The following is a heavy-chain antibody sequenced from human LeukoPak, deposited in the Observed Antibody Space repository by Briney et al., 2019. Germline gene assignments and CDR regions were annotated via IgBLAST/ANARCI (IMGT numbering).Heavy chain of an antibody. V-gene: IGHV3-15*01. CDR1: RFTFSNAW. J-gene: IGHJ4*02. Sequence: GGSLRLSCAASRFTFSNAWMSWVRQAPGKGLEWVGRVKSKTDGGATDYAAPVKGRFTLSRDDSKNTLYLQMNSLKTDDTAVYYCTTDEGGFHGYFDYWGQGTLVTVSS. CDR2: VKSKTDGGAT. CDR3: TTDEGGFHGYFDY. D-gene: IGHD3-16*01.